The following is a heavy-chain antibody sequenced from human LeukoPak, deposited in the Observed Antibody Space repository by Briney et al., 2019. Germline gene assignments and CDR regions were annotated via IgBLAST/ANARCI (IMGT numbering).Heavy chain of an antibody. V-gene: IGHV1-18*01. J-gene: IGHJ4*02. CDR2: ISAYNGNT. D-gene: IGHD2-21*02. CDR1: GGTFSSYG. CDR3: ARDLLSVYSCGSDCYKYYFDY. Sequence: ASVKVSCKASGGTFSSYGISWVRQAPGQGLEWMGWISAYNGNTNYAQKLQGRVTMTTDTSTSTAYMELRSLRSDDTAVYYCARDLLSVYSCGSDCYKYYFDYWGQGTLVTVSS.